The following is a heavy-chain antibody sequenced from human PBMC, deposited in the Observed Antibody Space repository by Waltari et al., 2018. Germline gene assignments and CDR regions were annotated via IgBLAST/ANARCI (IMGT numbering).Heavy chain of an antibody. D-gene: IGHD6-19*01. Sequence: EVQLVESGGVVVPPGGSLRLSCAASGFTFDDYTMHWVRQAPGRGLEWVSLISLDGGSTYYADSVKGRFTISRDNSKNSLYLQMNSLRTEDTALYYCAKDNSSGRRLRSTSGMYVWGQGTTVTVSS. CDR1: GFTFDDYT. CDR3: AKDNSSGRRLRSTSGMYV. CDR2: ISLDGGST. J-gene: IGHJ6*02. V-gene: IGHV3-43*01.